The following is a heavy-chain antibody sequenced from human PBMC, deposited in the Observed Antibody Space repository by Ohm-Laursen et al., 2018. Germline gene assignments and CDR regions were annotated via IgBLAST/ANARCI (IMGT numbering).Heavy chain of an antibody. V-gene: IGHV4-59*01. Sequence: PGTLSLTCIVSGGSISSYYWSWIRQPPGKGLEWIGYIYYSGSTNYNPSLKSRVTISVDTSKNQFSLKLSSVTAADTAVYYCARDLGLVGTNWGYYFNYWGQGTLVTVSS. CDR1: GGSISSYY. CDR3: ARDLGLVGTNWGYYFNY. D-gene: IGHD7-27*01. J-gene: IGHJ4*02. CDR2: IYYSGST.